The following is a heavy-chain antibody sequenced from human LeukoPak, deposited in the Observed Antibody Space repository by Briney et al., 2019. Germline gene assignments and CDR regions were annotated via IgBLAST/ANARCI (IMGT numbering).Heavy chain of an antibody. Sequence: PGGSLRLSCAASGFTFSSYWMHSVRQAPGKGLVWVSRINSDVSYTSYADSVKGRFTISRDSAKNTLYLQMNSLRAEDTAVYYCARDRQGNYDILSGYYRTSWYFDLWGRGTLVTVSS. CDR1: GFTFSSYW. D-gene: IGHD3-9*01. CDR2: INSDVSYT. V-gene: IGHV3-74*01. J-gene: IGHJ2*01. CDR3: ARDRQGNYDILSGYYRTSWYFDL.